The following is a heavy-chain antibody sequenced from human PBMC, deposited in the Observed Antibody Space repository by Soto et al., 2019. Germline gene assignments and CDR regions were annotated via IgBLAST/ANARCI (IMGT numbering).Heavy chain of an antibody. V-gene: IGHV4-61*08. Sequence: PSETLSLTCTVSGGSISSGDYYWSWIRQHPGKGLEWIGYISYSGSTNYNPSLKSRVTIFVYTSENQLSLSLSSVTAADTAVYFCARARCVLTGYYKGGYYYFDYWGQGPPVTVSS. J-gene: IGHJ4*02. CDR3: ARARCVLTGYYKGGYYYFDY. CDR2: ISYSGST. D-gene: IGHD3-9*01. CDR1: GGSISSGDYY.